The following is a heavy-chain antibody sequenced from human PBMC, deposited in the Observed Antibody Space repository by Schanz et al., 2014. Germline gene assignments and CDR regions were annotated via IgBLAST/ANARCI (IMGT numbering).Heavy chain of an antibody. CDR3: ARDRWDWNNAFDI. D-gene: IGHD1-1*01. CDR2: IWFDGSNK. J-gene: IGHJ3*02. V-gene: IGHV3-33*01. Sequence: QVQLVESGGGLVKPGGSLRLSCAASGFTFSRCGMHWVRQTPAKGLEWVAIIWFDGSNKYYADSVKGRFTISRDNSKNTLYLQMNSLRAEDTAVYYCARDRWDWNNAFDIWGQGTMVTVSS. CDR1: GFTFSRCG.